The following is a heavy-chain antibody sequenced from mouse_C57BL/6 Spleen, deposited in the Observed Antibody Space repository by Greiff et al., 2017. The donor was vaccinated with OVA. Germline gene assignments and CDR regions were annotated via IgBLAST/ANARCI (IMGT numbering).Heavy chain of an antibody. CDR1: GYTFTSYW. CDR3: AREGYYSLDY. CDR2: IHPNSGST. J-gene: IGHJ2*01. Sequence: VQLQQPGAELVKPGASVKLSCKASGYTFTSYWLHWVKQRPGQGLEWIGMIHPNSGSTNYNEKFKSKATLTVDKSSSTAYMQLSSLTSEDSAVYYCAREGYYSLDYWGQGTTLTVSS. D-gene: IGHD2-12*01. V-gene: IGHV1-64*01.